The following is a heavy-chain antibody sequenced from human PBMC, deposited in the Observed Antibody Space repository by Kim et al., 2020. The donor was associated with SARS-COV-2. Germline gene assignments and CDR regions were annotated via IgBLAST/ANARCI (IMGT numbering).Heavy chain of an antibody. CDR1: GGTFSRFA. J-gene: IGHJ6*01. V-gene: IGHV1-69*13. Sequence: SVKVSCKASGGTFSRFAIIWVRQAPGQGLEWMGGIIPIFGTANYAQKFQGRVTITADESTSTAYMELSSLRSEDTAVYYCARENDRIATAGSSHYYYYG. CDR2: IIPIFGTA. CDR3: ARENDRIATAGSSHYYYYG. D-gene: IGHD6-13*01.